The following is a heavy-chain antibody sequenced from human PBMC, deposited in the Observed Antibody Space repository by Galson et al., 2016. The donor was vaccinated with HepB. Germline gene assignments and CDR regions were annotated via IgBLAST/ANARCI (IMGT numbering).Heavy chain of an antibody. J-gene: IGHJ4*02. Sequence: SLRLSCAASGFTFSSYWMYWVRQVPGKGLVWVSRINGDGSDTNYADSVKGRFTISRDNANNTLYRQMNSLRAEDTAVYFCVRGTSYYYDRNGYFSYWGQGTLITVSS. CDR2: INGDGSDT. V-gene: IGHV3-74*01. CDR3: VRGTSYYYDRNGYFSY. D-gene: IGHD3-22*01. CDR1: GFTFSSYW.